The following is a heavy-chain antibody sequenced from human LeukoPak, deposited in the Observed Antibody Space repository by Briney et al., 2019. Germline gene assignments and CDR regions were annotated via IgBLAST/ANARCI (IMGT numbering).Heavy chain of an antibody. D-gene: IGHD3-22*01. Sequence: GGSLRLSCAASGFTFSSYSMNWVRQAPGKGLEWVSYISSSSSTIYYADSVKGRFTISRDNSKNTLYLQMNSLRAEDTAVYYCAKESMIVVVISAFDIWGQGTMVTVSS. J-gene: IGHJ3*02. V-gene: IGHV3-48*01. CDR1: GFTFSSYS. CDR2: ISSSSSTI. CDR3: AKESMIVVVISAFDI.